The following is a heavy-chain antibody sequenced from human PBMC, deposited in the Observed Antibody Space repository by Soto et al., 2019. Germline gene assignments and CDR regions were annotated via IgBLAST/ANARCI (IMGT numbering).Heavy chain of an antibody. CDR1: GGSISSRDYY. D-gene: IGHD3-9*01. V-gene: IGHV4-30-4*01. CDR3: ASTYYDILTGYYIVGP. CDR2: IYYSGST. Sequence: SETLSLTCTVSGGSISSRDYYWSLIRQTPGKGLEWIGYIYYSGSTYYNPSLKSRVTISVDTSKNQFSLKLSSVTAADTAVYYCASTYYDILTGYYIVGPWGQGTLVTVSS. J-gene: IGHJ5*02.